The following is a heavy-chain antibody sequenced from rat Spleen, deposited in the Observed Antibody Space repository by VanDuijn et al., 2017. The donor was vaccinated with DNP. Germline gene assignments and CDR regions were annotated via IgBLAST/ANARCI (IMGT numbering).Heavy chain of an antibody. CDR2: ISHEGSST. Sequence: EVQLVESGGGLVQPGRSLKLSCAASGFTFSDYYMAWVRQAPKTGLKWVAYISHEGSSTYYRDSVKGRFTISRDNANGTLYLQMDNLRSEDTATYFCAKGERGYFDYWGQGVMVTVSS. V-gene: IGHV5-22*01. D-gene: IGHD4-1*01. CDR3: AKGERGYFDY. CDR1: GFTFSDYY. J-gene: IGHJ2*01.